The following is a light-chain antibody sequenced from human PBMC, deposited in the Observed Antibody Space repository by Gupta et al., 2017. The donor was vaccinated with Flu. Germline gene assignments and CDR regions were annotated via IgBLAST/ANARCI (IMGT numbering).Light chain of an antibody. CDR2: AAS. V-gene: IGKV1-39*01. J-gene: IGKJ5*01. Sequence: DIQMTQSPSSLSTSVGDRVTITCRASQSIRSYLNWYQQKPGKAPKLLIYAASSLQSGVPSRFSGSGSGTDFTLTISSLQPEDFATYYCQQSYSIPITFGQGTRLEIK. CDR1: QSIRSY. CDR3: QQSYSIPIT.